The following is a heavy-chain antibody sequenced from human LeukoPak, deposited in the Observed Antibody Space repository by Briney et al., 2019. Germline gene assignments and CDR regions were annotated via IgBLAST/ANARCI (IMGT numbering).Heavy chain of an antibody. V-gene: IGHV4-34*01. Sequence: SSETPSLTCAVYGGSFSGYYWSWLRQPPGKGLEWIGSIYYSGSTYYNPSLKSRVTISVDTSKNQFSLKLSSVTAADTAVYYCARRWYYGSGSLPTPFDYWGQGTLVTVSS. CDR1: GGSFSGYY. J-gene: IGHJ4*02. CDR2: IYYSGST. CDR3: ARRWYYGSGSLPTPFDY. D-gene: IGHD3-10*01.